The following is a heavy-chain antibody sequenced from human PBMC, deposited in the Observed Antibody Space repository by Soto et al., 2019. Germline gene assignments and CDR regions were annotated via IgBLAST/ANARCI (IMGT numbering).Heavy chain of an antibody. Sequence: GGSLRLSCAASGFTFSNYAMSWVRQAPGKGLEWVSAISGSNNNTYYADSVEGRFTISRDNYKKTLYLQMNSLRAEDTAVYYCAKEGDILVVPAATAFDYWGQGTLVTVSS. CDR2: ISGSNNNT. D-gene: IGHD2-2*01. J-gene: IGHJ4*02. CDR1: GFTFSNYA. CDR3: AKEGDILVVPAATAFDY. V-gene: IGHV3-23*01.